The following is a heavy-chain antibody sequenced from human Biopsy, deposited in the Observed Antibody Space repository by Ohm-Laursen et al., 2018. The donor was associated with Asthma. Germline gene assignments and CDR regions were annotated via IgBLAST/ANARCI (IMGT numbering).Heavy chain of an antibody. V-gene: IGHV3-30*03. CDR2: VTYDGISQ. Sequence: SLRLSCAALGFTFSNYGMHWVRQVAGKGLDWVAVVTYDGISQYYAESVKGRFTISRDNSRNTLNLQMNSVRPDDTAVYFCARERAGVLGSYNGMDVWGPGTTVSVSS. D-gene: IGHD2-8*01. J-gene: IGHJ6*02. CDR3: ARERAGVLGSYNGMDV. CDR1: GFTFSNYG.